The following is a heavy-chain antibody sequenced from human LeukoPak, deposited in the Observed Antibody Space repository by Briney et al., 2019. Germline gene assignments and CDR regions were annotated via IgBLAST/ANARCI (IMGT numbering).Heavy chain of an antibody. V-gene: IGHV3-21*01. CDR2: ITSSSSYI. J-gene: IGHJ3*02. D-gene: IGHD3-22*01. CDR3: ARDVVFYYFDSSGYFGAFDI. CDR1: GITLSSYS. Sequence: PGGSLRLSCAASGITLSSYSMTWVRQAPGKGLEWVSSITSSSSYIHYADSVKGRFTISRDNAKNSLYLQMNSLRAEDTAVYYCARDVVFYYFDSSGYFGAFDIWGQGAMVTVSS.